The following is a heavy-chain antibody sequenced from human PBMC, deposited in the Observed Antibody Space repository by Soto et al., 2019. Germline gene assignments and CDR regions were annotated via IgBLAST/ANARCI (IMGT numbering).Heavy chain of an antibody. D-gene: IGHD2-2*01. CDR1: GYTFTSYG. CDR2: ISAYNGNI. Sequence: GASVKVSCKASGYTFTSYGISWVRQAPGQGLEWMGWISAYNGNINYAQKLQGRVTMSTDTSTSTAYMELRSLRSDDTAVYYCARGLVVVPAADDAFDIWGQGTMVTVSS. V-gene: IGHV1-18*01. CDR3: ARGLVVVPAADDAFDI. J-gene: IGHJ3*02.